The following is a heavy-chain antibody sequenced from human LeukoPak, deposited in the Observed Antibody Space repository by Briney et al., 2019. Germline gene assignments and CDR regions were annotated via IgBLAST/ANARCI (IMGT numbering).Heavy chain of an antibody. CDR1: GYTFTSYG. V-gene: IGHV1-18*01. D-gene: IGHD3-10*01. Sequence: ASVKVSCKASGYTFTSYGISWVRQAPGQGLEWMGWISAYNGNTNYAQKLQGRVTMTTDTSTSTAYMELRGLRSDDTAVYYCARHTKIRYYGSGSYKPWGQGTLVTVSS. CDR2: ISAYNGNT. CDR3: ARHTKIRYYGSGSYKP. J-gene: IGHJ5*02.